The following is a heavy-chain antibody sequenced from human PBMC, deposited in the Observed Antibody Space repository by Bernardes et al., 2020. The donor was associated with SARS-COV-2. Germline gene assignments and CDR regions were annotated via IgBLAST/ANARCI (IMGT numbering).Heavy chain of an antibody. CDR2: IEGDGRKR. CDR1: SLKRAGQE. Sequence: GGSLRLSSSPFSLKRAGQERKCVVKARVWRVVWVSDIEGDGRKRSSVDSVRGRFTISRDNAKNLLYLQMNSLRAEDTAVYYCARIDEVTGRDYWGQGT. J-gene: IGHJ4*02. CDR3: ARIDEVTGRDY. V-gene: IGHV3-7*01. D-gene: IGHD6-19*01.